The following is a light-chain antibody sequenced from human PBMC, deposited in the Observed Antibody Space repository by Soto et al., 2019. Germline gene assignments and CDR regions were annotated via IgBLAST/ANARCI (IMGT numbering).Light chain of an antibody. V-gene: IGLV1-44*01. CDR1: SSNIGGNT. CDR2: GND. J-gene: IGLJ1*01. CDR3: AAWDDSLKAVV. Sequence: QSVLTQPPSASGTPGQRVTISCSGSSSNIGGNTVNWYQQLPGTAPKLLIYGNDQRPSGVPDRFSGSKSGTSASLAISGLQSEDEADYYCAAWDDSLKAVVFGTGTTLTVL.